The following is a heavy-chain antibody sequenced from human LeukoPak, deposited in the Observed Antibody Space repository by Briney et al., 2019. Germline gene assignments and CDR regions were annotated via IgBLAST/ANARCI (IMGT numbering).Heavy chain of an antibody. D-gene: IGHD5-18*01. V-gene: IGHV4-34*01. CDR1: GGSFSGYY. J-gene: IGHJ6*03. Sequence: PSETLSLTCAVYGGSFSGYYWSWIRQPPGKGLEWIGEINHSGSTNYNPSLKSRVTISVDTSKNQFSLKLSSVTAADTAVYYCARGRVDTAMVGYYYYYYMDVWGKGTTVTISS. CDR3: ARGRVDTAMVGYYYYYYMDV. CDR2: INHSGST.